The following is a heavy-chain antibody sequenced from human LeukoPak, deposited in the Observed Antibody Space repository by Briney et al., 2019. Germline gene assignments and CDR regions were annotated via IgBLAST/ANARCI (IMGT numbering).Heavy chain of an antibody. J-gene: IGHJ4*02. V-gene: IGHV3-30*18. CDR3: AKESQMYSSSPFDY. D-gene: IGHD6-6*01. CDR1: GFTFSSYG. Sequence: PGRSLRLSCAASGFTFSSYGMHWVRQAPGKGLEWVAVISYDGSNKYYVDSVKGRFTISRDNAKNSLYLQMNSLRAEDTAVYYCAKESQMYSSSPFDYWGQGTLVTVSS. CDR2: ISYDGSNK.